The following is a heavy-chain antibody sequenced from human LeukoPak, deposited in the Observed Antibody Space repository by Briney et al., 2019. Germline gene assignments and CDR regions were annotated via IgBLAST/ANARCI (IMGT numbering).Heavy chain of an antibody. J-gene: IGHJ4*02. CDR1: GYTFTSYG. V-gene: IGHV1-18*01. D-gene: IGHD2-2*01. Sequence: ASVNVSCKSSGYTFTSYGISGVRQAPGQGVEWMGWISAYNGNTNYAQKLHGRVTITTDTSTSTAYMELRILISDDTAVYYCSRDPLGYCSSTSCHPRGEIDYWGQGTLVTVSS. CDR2: ISAYNGNT. CDR3: SRDPLGYCSSTSCHPRGEIDY.